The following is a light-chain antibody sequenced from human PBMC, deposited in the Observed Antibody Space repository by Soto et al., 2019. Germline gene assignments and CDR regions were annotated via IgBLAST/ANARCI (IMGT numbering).Light chain of an antibody. V-gene: IGKV1-39*01. Sequence: IQMTQSPATLPASVGDSVTITCRASQSVGRWLAWYQQKPGKAPKLLIYAASSLQSGVPSRFSGSGSGTDFTLTVSSLQPEDFATYYCHQSYDIPTFGQGTKVDI. CDR3: HQSYDIPT. CDR1: QSVGRW. CDR2: AAS. J-gene: IGKJ1*01.